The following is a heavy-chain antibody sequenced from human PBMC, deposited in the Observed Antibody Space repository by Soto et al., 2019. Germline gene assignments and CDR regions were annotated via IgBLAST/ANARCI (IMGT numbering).Heavy chain of an antibody. J-gene: IGHJ4*02. Sequence: PGGSLRLSCAGSGFTFSSYVIHRVRQAPGKGLEWVALISYDGGNEKYTESVKDRFTISRDDSHNVAYLQMSSLRTEDTAMYHCAKDRYSGTYPTDFDYWGQGSLVTVSS. CDR2: ISYDGGNE. D-gene: IGHD1-26*01. CDR1: GFTFSSYV. V-gene: IGHV3-30*18. CDR3: AKDRYSGTYPTDFDY.